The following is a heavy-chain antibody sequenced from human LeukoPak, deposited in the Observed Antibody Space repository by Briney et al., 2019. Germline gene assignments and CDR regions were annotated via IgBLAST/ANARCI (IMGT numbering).Heavy chain of an antibody. CDR3: VRRDNTGWNYFDH. Sequence: PSETLSLTCAVSGYSISSGYYWGWIRQPPGKGLEWIGSIYHSGSTYYNPSLKSRVTISVDTSKNQFSLKLSSVTAADTAVYYCVRRDNTGWNYFDHWGQGILVTVSS. D-gene: IGHD6-19*01. CDR2: IYHSGST. CDR1: GYSISSGYY. V-gene: IGHV4-38-2*01. J-gene: IGHJ4*02.